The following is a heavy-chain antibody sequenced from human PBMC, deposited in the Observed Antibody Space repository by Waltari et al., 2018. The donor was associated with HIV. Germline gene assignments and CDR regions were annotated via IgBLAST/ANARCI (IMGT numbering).Heavy chain of an antibody. Sequence: EVQLVESGGGLVQPGRSLRLSCAASGFTFEDYAMHWVRQAPGKGLEWVSGVNWNSDSIGYADSVKGRFTISRDNAKNSLYLQMNSLRLEDTAFYYCAKDGRDGVYVEHWGQGTLVTVSS. CDR3: AKDGRDGVYVEH. D-gene: IGHD2-8*01. CDR1: GFTFEDYA. CDR2: VNWNSDSI. V-gene: IGHV3-9*01. J-gene: IGHJ1*01.